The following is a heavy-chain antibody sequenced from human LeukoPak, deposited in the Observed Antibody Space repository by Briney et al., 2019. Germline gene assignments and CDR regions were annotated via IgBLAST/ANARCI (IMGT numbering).Heavy chain of an antibody. J-gene: IGHJ4*02. CDR1: GYTFTSYD. D-gene: IGHD2-15*01. CDR2: MKPNSGNT. V-gene: IGHV1-8*01. CDR3: ARSNRLRHCSGGSCYSFGY. Sequence: GASVKVSCKASGYTFTSYDINWVRQATGQGLEWMEWMKPNSGNTGYAQKFQGRVTMTRNTSISTAYMELSSLRSEDTAVYYCARSNRLRHCSGGSCYSFGYWGQGTLVTVSS.